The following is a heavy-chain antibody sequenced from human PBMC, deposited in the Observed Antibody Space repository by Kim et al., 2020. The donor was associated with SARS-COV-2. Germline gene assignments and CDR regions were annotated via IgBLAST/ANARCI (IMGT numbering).Heavy chain of an antibody. J-gene: IGHJ3*02. CDR3: AGASNSYVSSGYYLYYGVVDN. V-gene: IGHV1-58*01. D-gene: IGHD3-22*01. Sequence: SVKVSCKASGFTFTSSAVQWVRQARGQRLEWIGWMVAGSGNTNYAQKFQERVTITRDMSTSTAYMELSSLRSEDTAVYYCAGASNSYVSSGYYLYYGVVDNWGQGTMVTVSS. CDR2: MVAGSGNT. CDR1: GFTFTSSA.